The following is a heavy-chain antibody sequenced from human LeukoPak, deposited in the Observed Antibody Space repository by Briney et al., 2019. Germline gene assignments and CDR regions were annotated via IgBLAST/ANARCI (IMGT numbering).Heavy chain of an antibody. CDR2: IIPILGIA. V-gene: IGHV1-69*04. D-gene: IGHD3-22*01. CDR3: ARDDYDSSGYYRDY. Sequence: SVKVSCKASGGTFSSYAISWVRQAPGQGLEWMGRIIPILGIANYAQKFQGRVTITADRSTSTPYVELSRLRSEDTAVYYCARDDYDSSGYYRDYWGQGTLVTVSS. CDR1: GGTFSSYA. J-gene: IGHJ4*02.